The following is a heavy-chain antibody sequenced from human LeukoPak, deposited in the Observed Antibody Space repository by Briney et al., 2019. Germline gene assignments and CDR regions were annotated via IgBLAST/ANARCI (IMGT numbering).Heavy chain of an antibody. CDR2: ISSSGSTI. V-gene: IGHV3-48*03. J-gene: IGHJ4*02. CDR1: GFTFSSYE. D-gene: IGHD1-26*01. Sequence: PGGSLRLSCAASGFTFSSYEMNWVRQAPGKGLEWVSYISSSGSTIYYADSVKGRFTISRDNAKNSLYLQMNSLRAEDTALYHCALKGVGGELGGFDSWGQGTLVTVSS. CDR3: ALKGVGGELGGFDS.